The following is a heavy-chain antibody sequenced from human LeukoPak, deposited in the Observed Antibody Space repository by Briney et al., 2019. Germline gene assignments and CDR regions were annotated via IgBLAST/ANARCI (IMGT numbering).Heavy chain of an antibody. J-gene: IGHJ4*02. CDR2: ISSSGGTT. V-gene: IGHV3-23*01. CDR1: GFTFGSYA. CDR3: AKAGIAVPATPEY. D-gene: IGHD6-19*01. Sequence: PGGSLRLSCAASGFTFGSYAMNWVRQAPGKGLEWVSVISSSGGTTYYSDSVKGRFIISRDNSKNTLYLQMNSLRAEDTAVYYCAKAGIAVPATPEYCGQGTQVTVSS.